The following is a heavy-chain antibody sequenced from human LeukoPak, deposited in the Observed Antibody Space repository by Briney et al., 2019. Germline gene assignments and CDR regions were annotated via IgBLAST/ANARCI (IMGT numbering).Heavy chain of an antibody. CDR2: IDYSGST. Sequence: SGTLSPTCGVFGGSFSGYYWTWIRQSPGKGLEWIGEIDYSGSTNYNPSLKSRVTISVDTSKNQFSLRLSSVTAADTAVYYCARGRYYFDSSGYDYWGQGTLVTVSS. CDR1: GGSFSGYY. CDR3: ARGRYYFDSSGYDY. D-gene: IGHD3-22*01. J-gene: IGHJ4*02. V-gene: IGHV4-34*01.